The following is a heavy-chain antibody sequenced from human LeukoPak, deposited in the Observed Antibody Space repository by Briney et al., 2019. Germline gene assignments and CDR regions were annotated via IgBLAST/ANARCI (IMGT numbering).Heavy chain of an antibody. J-gene: IGHJ4*02. CDR2: MNPNSGRT. CDR3: TRETSSRYFDF. V-gene: IGHV1-8*01. CDR1: GYTLTSYD. Sequence: GASVKVSCKASGYTLTSYDINWVRQATGQGLEWMGWMNPNSGRTGYAQKFRDRISITRNTSISTAYMELSSLTSEDTGVYYCTRETSSRYFDFWGQGTLATVSS.